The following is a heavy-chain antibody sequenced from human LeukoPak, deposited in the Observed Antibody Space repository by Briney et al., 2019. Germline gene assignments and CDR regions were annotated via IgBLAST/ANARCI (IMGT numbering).Heavy chain of an antibody. CDR2: INGNSGGT. CDR1: GYTLTGYY. D-gene: IGHD1/OR15-1a*01. J-gene: IGHJ4*02. V-gene: IGHV1-2*02. CDR3: ARENIEQWPAFDY. Sequence: ASVKVSCKASGYTLTGYYMHWVRQAPGQGPEWMGWINGNSGGTKYAQNFEGRVTMTSDTSTSTVQMDLGTLRSDDTAVYYCARENIEQWPAFDYWGQGTPVTVSS.